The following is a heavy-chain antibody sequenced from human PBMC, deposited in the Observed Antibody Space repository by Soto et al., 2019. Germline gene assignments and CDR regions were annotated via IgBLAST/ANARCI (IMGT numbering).Heavy chain of an antibody. CDR1: GYTFTSYA. CDR2: INAGNGNT. Sequence: QVQLVQSGAEVKKPGASVKVSCKASGYTFTSYAMHWVRQDPGQRLEWMGWINAGNGNTKYSQKFQGRVTITRDTSASTAYMELSSLRSEDTAVYYCARAVATIAGHFDYWGQGTLVTVSS. J-gene: IGHJ4*02. CDR3: ARAVATIAGHFDY. V-gene: IGHV1-3*01. D-gene: IGHD5-12*01.